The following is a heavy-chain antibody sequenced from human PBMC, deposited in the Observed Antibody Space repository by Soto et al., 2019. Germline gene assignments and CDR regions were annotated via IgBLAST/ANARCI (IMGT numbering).Heavy chain of an antibody. CDR3: VTRRDGYNFDY. CDR2: IVPLFGTA. Sequence: QVQVLQSGAEVREPGSSVKVPCTASGGAFTSFAISWVRQAPGQGLEWMGGIVPLFGTANYAQKFQGRVTITADKSTSTAYMDLSSLSFDDTAVYYCVTRRDGYNFDYWGQGTLVTVSS. CDR1: GGAFTSFA. D-gene: IGHD1-1*01. V-gene: IGHV1-69*06. J-gene: IGHJ4*02.